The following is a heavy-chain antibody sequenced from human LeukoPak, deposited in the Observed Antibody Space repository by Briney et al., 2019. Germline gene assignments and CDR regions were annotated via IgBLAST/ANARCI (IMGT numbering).Heavy chain of an antibody. CDR1: GFTFSDYY. J-gene: IGHJ4*02. CDR3: ARDAEYSGYDYPSDY. V-gene: IGHV3-11*06. Sequence: PGGSLRLSCAASGFTFSDYYMSWIRQAPGKGLEWVSYISSSSSYTNYADSVKGRFTISRDNAKNSLYLQMNSLRAEDTAVYYCARDAEYSGYDYPSDYWGQGTLVTVSS. D-gene: IGHD5-12*01. CDR2: ISSSSSYT.